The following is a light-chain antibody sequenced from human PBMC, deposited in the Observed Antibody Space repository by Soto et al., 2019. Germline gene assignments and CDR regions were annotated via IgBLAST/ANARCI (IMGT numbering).Light chain of an antibody. CDR3: MQGTHWPWT. J-gene: IGKJ1*01. V-gene: IGKV2-30*01. CDR1: ESLLYRDGSTY. CDR2: KIS. Sequence: DVVMTQSPLSLPVTLGQPASISCRSSESLLYRDGSTYLNWFQQRPGQSPRRLIYKISNRDSGVPDRFSGSGSGTDFTLKISRVETEDVGVYYCMQGTHWPWTFGQGTKVEIK.